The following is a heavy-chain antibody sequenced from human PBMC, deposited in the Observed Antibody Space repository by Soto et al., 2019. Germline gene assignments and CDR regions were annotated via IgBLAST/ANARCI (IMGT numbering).Heavy chain of an antibody. Sequence: SVKVSCKASGGTFSSYTISWVRQAPGQGLEWMGRIIPILGIANYAQKLQGRVTITADKSTSTAFMELSSLRFEDTAVYYCARVPAVRGPFDYWGQGTLVTVSS. V-gene: IGHV1-69*02. CDR2: IIPILGIA. CDR1: GGTFSSYT. J-gene: IGHJ4*02. CDR3: ARVPAVRGPFDY. D-gene: IGHD2-2*01.